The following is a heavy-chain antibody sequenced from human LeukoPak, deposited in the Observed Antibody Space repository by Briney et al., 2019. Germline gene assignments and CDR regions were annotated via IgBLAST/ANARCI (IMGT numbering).Heavy chain of an antibody. V-gene: IGHV3-30*18. D-gene: IGHD3-3*01. Sequence: GGSLRLSCAASGFTFSSYAMHWVRQSPGKGLEWVAVVSYDGSNRYYVDSVKGRFTISRDNSKNTLDLQMSSLRPEDTAVYYCAKDGVVGDYYYFYYMDVWGKGTTVTVSS. J-gene: IGHJ6*03. CDR3: AKDGVVGDYYYFYYMDV. CDR2: VSYDGSNR. CDR1: GFTFSSYA.